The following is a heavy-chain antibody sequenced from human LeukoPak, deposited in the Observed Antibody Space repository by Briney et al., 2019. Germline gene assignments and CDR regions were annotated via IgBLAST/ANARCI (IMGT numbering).Heavy chain of an antibody. J-gene: IGHJ4*02. CDR1: GYSFTSYD. CDR2: MNPNSGNT. Sequence: ASVKLSCKASGYSFTSYDINWMRQATGQGLEWMGWMNPNSGNTGYAQKFQGRVTMTRNTSISTAYMELSSLRSEDTAVYYCARVGIGYSYGYSDYWGQGTLVTVSS. D-gene: IGHD5-18*01. V-gene: IGHV1-8*01. CDR3: ARVGIGYSYGYSDY.